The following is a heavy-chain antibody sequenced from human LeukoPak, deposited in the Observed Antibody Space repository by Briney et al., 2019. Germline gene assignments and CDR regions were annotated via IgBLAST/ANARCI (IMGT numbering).Heavy chain of an antibody. V-gene: IGHV3-23*01. D-gene: IGHD3-3*01. CDR2: ISGSGGST. Sequence: GGSLRLSCAASGFTFSSYAMSWVRQAPGKGLEWVSAISGSGGSTYYADSVKGRFTISRDNSKNTLYLQMNSLRAEDTAVYYCATKPDYDFWSGYSDMIDYWGQGTLVTVSS. CDR1: GFTFSSYA. CDR3: ATKPDYDFWSGYSDMIDY. J-gene: IGHJ4*02.